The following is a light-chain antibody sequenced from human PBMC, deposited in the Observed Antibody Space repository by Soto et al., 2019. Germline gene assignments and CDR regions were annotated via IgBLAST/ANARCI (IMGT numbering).Light chain of an antibody. J-gene: IGLJ1*01. CDR1: SSDVGGYNY. V-gene: IGLV2-14*01. CDR3: SSYTSSSTYV. Sequence: QSALTQPASVSGSPGQSITISCTGTSSDVGGYNYVSWYQQHPDKAPKLMIYEVSNRPSGVSNRLSGSKSGNTASLTISGLQAEDEADYYCSSYTSSSTYVFGAGTKLTVL. CDR2: EVS.